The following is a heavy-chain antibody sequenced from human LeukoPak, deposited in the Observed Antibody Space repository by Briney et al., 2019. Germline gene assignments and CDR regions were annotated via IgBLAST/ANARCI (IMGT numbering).Heavy chain of an antibody. J-gene: IGHJ6*03. CDR1: GGSISSYY. Sequence: PSETLSLTCTVSGGSISSYYWSWIRQPAGKGLEWIGRIYTSGSTNYNPSLKSRVIMSVDTSKNQFSLKLSSVTAADTAVYYCARASGHGAPYYYYYMDVWGKGTTVTVSS. CDR3: ARASGHGAPYYYYYMDV. CDR2: IYTSGST. V-gene: IGHV4-4*07.